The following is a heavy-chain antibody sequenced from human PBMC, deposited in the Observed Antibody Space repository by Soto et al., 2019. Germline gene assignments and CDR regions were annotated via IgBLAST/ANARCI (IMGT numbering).Heavy chain of an antibody. J-gene: IGHJ6*02. D-gene: IGHD6-13*01. CDR3: ARPPGGSSWPDGMDV. CDR2: IWYDGSNK. CDR1: GFTFSSYG. Sequence: QVQLVESGGGVVQPGRSLRLSCAASGFTFSSYGMHWVRQAPGKGLEWVAVIWYDGSNKYYADSVKGRFTISRDNSKNPLYLKMNGRRAGDRAVYYGARPPGGSSWPDGMDVGGQGTTVTVSS. V-gene: IGHV3-33*01.